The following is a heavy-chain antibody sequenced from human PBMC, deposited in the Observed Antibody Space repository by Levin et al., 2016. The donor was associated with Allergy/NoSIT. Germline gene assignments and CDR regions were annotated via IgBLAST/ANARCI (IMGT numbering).Heavy chain of an antibody. V-gene: IGHV1-2*02. D-gene: IGHD3-3*01. J-gene: IGHJ3*02. CDR1: GDTFTGYY. CDR3: AAAPLEWLLEDAFDI. CDR2: INPNSAFT. Sequence: ASVKVSCKASGDTFTGYYMHWVRQAPGQGLEWMGWINPNSAFTYYAQKFQGRVTMTRDTSISTAYMELTSLRSEDTAVYYCAAAPLEWLLEDAFDIWGQGTMVTVSS.